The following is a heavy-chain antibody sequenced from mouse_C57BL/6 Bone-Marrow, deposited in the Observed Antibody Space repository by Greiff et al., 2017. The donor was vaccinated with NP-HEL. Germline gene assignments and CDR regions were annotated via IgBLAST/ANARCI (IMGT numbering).Heavy chain of an antibody. CDR1: GYTFTSYW. V-gene: IGHV1-53*01. CDR3: ARDYYGSSYWYFDV. Sequence: QVQLQQPGTELVKPGASVKLSCKASGYTFTSYWMHWVKQRPGQGLEWLGNINPSNGGTNYNEKFKSKATLTVDKSSSTAYMQLSSLTSEDSAVYSCARDYYGSSYWYFDVWGTGTTVTVSS. CDR2: INPSNGGT. J-gene: IGHJ1*03. D-gene: IGHD1-1*01.